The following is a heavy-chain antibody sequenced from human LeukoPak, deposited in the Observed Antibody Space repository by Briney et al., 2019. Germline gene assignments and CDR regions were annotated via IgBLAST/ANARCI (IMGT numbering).Heavy chain of an antibody. Sequence: GGSLRLSCAASGFTFSSYGMHWVRQAPGRGLEGVAVISYDGSNKYYADSVKGRFTISRDSSKNTVFLQMNGLRGDDTAVYYCAKESTAAVPDYWGQGTLVTVSS. CDR3: AKESTAAVPDY. CDR1: GFTFSSYG. CDR2: ISYDGSNK. J-gene: IGHJ4*02. D-gene: IGHD6-13*01. V-gene: IGHV3-30*18.